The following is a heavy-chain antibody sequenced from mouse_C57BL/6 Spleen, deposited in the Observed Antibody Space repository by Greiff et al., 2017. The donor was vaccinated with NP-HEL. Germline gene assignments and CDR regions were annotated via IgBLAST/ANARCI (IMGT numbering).Heavy chain of an antibody. Sequence: QVQLQQPGAELVKPGASVKLSCKASGYTFTSYWMQWVKQRPGQGLEWIGEIDPSDSYTNYNQKFKGKATLTVDTSSSTAYMQLSSLTSEDSAVYYCARRRTLWPFDDWGQGTTLTVSS. D-gene: IGHD1-1*02. V-gene: IGHV1-50*01. CDR1: GYTFTSYW. J-gene: IGHJ2*01. CDR3: ARRRTLWPFDD. CDR2: IDPSDSYT.